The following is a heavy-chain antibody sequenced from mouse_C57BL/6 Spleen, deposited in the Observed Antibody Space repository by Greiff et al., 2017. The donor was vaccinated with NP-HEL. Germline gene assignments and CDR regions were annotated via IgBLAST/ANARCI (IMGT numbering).Heavy chain of an antibody. CDR3: ARRHDYVIYWYFDV. CDR2: ISSGSSTI. V-gene: IGHV5-17*01. J-gene: IGHJ1*03. D-gene: IGHD2-4*01. CDR1: GFTFSDYG. Sequence: EVHLVESGGGLVKPGGSLKLSCAASGFTFSDYGMHWVRQAPEQGLEWVAYISSGSSTIYYADTVKGRFTISRDNAKNTLFLQMTSLRSEDTAMYYCARRHDYVIYWYFDVWGTGTTVTVSS.